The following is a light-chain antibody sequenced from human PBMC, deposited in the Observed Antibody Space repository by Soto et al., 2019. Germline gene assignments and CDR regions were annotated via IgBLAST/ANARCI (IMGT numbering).Light chain of an antibody. CDR2: GAS. CDR1: QSVSSN. CDR3: QQYNNWPHT. Sequence: EIVMTQSPATLSVSPGERATLSCRASQSVSSNLAWYQQKPGQAPRLLIYGASTRATGIPARFSGSGSGTEFTLTISSLQSEDFAVYYCQQYNNWPHTSGQGTKLEI. V-gene: IGKV3-15*01. J-gene: IGKJ2*01.